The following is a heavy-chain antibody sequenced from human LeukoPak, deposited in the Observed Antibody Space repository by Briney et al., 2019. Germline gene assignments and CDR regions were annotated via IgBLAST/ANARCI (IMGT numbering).Heavy chain of an antibody. CDR1: GGSISSSSYY. J-gene: IGHJ4*01. CDR3: AVDFGSHRVVY. CDR2: IYYSGNT. Sequence: SETLSLTCTVSGGSISSSSYYWVWVRQPPGKGLEWIGSIYYSGNTYYNPSLKSRVTISLDTSKNQYSLRLSSVTAADTAVYYCAVDFGSHRVVYWGQGSLVTVSS. D-gene: IGHD3-3*01. V-gene: IGHV4-39*01.